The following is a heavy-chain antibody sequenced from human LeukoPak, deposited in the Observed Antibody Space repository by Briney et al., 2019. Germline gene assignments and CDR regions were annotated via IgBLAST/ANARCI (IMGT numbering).Heavy chain of an antibody. CDR2: IVPIFGTA. D-gene: IGHD1/OR15-1a*01. CDR1: GYTFTDYY. J-gene: IGHJ4*02. CDR3: ARPEQLEEYNFHY. V-gene: IGHV1-69*13. Sequence: GASVKVSCKASGYTFTDYYMHWVRQAPGQGLEWMGGIVPIFGTANYAQKFQDRVTITADESTSTAYMELSSLRSEDTAVYYCARPEQLEEYNFHYWGQGTLVTVSS.